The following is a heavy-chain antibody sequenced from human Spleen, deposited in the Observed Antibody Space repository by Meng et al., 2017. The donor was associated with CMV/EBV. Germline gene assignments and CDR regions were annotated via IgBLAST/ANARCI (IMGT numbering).Heavy chain of an antibody. Sequence: GGSLRLSCAASGFTFSSYSMNWVRQAPGKGLEWVSSISSSSSYIYYADSVKGRFTISRDNAKNSLYLQMNSLRAEDTAVYYCAREGWRGPSYFDYWGQGTLDTVSS. CDR2: ISSSSSYI. CDR1: GFTFSSYS. V-gene: IGHV3-21*04. J-gene: IGHJ4*02. CDR3: AREGWRGPSYFDY. D-gene: IGHD2-15*01.